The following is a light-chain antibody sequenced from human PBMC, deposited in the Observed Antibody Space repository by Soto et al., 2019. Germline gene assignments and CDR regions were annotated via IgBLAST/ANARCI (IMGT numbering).Light chain of an antibody. CDR1: QTISFW. Sequence: DIQMTQTPSTLSASVGDRVTITCRASQTISFWLAWYQQKPGRAPNLLIFDASILESGVPSRFSGSRSGTEFTLTISGLQPDDFATYYCQQYYSFPTFGQGTRLENK. J-gene: IGKJ5*01. CDR2: DAS. V-gene: IGKV1-5*01. CDR3: QQYYSFPT.